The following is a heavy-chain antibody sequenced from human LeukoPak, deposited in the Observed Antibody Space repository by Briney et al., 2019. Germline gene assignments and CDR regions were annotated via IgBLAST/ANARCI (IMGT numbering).Heavy chain of an antibody. V-gene: IGHV3-74*01. CDR1: GFTFSRYW. CDR3: ASLTAAQQTNWFDP. D-gene: IGHD6-13*01. CDR2: IRSDGSST. J-gene: IGHJ5*02. Sequence: GGSLRLSCAASGFTFSRYWMHWVRQAPGKGLLWDSSIRSDGSSTSYADSVKGRFTISRDNAKNTLYLQMNSLRVEDTAVYYCASLTAAQQTNWFDPRGQGTLVTVSS.